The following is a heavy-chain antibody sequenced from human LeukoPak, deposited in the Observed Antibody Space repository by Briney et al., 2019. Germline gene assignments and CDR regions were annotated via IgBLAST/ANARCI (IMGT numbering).Heavy chain of an antibody. V-gene: IGHV3-74*01. CDR3: ASSWSLTN. CDR1: GFTVSSNY. CDR2: IKSDGSTT. D-gene: IGHD6-13*01. Sequence: GGSLRLSCAASGFTVSSNYMSWVRQAPGKGLEWVSRIKSDGSTTSYADPVKGRFTISRDNAKNTLYLQMNSLRAEDTAVYYCASSWSLTNWGQGTLVTVSS. J-gene: IGHJ4*02.